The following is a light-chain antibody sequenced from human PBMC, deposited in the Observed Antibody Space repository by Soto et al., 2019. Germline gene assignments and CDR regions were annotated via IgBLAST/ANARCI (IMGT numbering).Light chain of an antibody. CDR3: QQYNIWPPYT. V-gene: IGKV3-15*01. J-gene: IGKJ2*01. CDR2: GAS. CDR1: QRISSN. Sequence: EIVMPQSPATLSVSPGERATLYCKASQRISSNLAWYQQKPAQPPRLLIYGASTRATGIPARFSGSGSGTEFTLTISGLQSEDFALYYCQQYNIWPPYTFVQGTKLEIK.